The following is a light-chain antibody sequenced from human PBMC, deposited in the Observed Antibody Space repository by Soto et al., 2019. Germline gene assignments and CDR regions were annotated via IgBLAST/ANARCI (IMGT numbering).Light chain of an antibody. V-gene: IGLV1-51*01. CDR1: SSNIGNNY. CDR3: GTWDSSLSAVV. CDR2: DNN. Sequence: QSVLTQPPSVSAAPGQKVTISCSGSSSNIGNNYVSWYQQLPGTAPKLLIYDNNKRPSGIPVRFSGSKSGTSVTLDITGLQTGDEADYFCGTWDSSLSAVVFGGGTKLTVL. J-gene: IGLJ2*01.